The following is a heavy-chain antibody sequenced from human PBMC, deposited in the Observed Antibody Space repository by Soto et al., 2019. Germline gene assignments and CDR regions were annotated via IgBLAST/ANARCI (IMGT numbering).Heavy chain of an antibody. CDR3: ASDYLPITIFGVDYYFDY. CDR2: ISSSSSTI. D-gene: IGHD3-3*01. V-gene: IGHV3-48*02. J-gene: IGHJ4*02. Sequence: PGGSLRLSCAASGFTFSSYSMNWVRQAPGKGLEWVSYISSSSSTIYYADSVKGRFTISRDNAKNSLYLQMNSLRDEDTAVYYCASDYLPITIFGVDYYFDYWGQGTLVTVSS. CDR1: GFTFSSYS.